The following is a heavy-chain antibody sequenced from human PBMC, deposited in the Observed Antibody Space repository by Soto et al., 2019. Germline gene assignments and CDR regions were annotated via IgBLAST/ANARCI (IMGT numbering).Heavy chain of an antibody. D-gene: IGHD1-1*01. J-gene: IGHJ6*02. CDR2: ISAYNGNT. Sequence: ASVKVSCKASGYTFTSYGTSWVRQAPGQGLEWMGWISAYNGNTNYAQKLQGRVTMTTDTSTSTAYMELRSLRSDDTAVYYCARVRPIKGYYGMDVWGQGTTVTVSS. V-gene: IGHV1-18*04. CDR1: GYTFTSYG. CDR3: ARVRPIKGYYGMDV.